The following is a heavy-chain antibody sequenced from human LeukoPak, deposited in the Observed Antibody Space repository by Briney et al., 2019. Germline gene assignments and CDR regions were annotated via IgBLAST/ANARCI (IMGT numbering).Heavy chain of an antibody. J-gene: IGHJ6*04. CDR3: AGIPVFGVVLHQEPV. D-gene: IGHD3-3*01. Sequence: GASVKVSCKTSGDTYSDYYIHWVRQAPGQGLEWMGVFIPILGTANSTQKFQGRVTITADISTNTVYMELSSLRSEDTAVYFCAGIPVFGVVLHQEPVWGKGTTVTVSS. CDR2: FIPILGTA. CDR1: GDTYSDYY. V-gene: IGHV1-69*10.